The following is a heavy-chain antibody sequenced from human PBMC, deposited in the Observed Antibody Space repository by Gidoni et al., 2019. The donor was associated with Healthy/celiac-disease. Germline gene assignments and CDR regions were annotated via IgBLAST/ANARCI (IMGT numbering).Heavy chain of an antibody. CDR1: GYTFTSYY. J-gene: IGHJ6*02. CDR2: SNPSGGST. Sequence: QVQLVQSGAEVKKPGASVKVSCKASGYTFTSYYMHWVRQAPGQGLEWMGISNPSGGSTSYEQKFQGRVTMTRDTSKSTVYMELSSLGSEDTAVYYCARESSHYYYGMDVWGQGTTVTVSS. CDR3: ARESSHYYYGMDV. V-gene: IGHV1-46*01. D-gene: IGHD2-2*01.